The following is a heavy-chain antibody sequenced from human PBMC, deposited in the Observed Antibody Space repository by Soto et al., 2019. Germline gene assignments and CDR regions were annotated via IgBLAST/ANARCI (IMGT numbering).Heavy chain of an antibody. CDR1: GFTFSSYS. J-gene: IGHJ6*02. Sequence: GGSLRLSCAASGFTFSSYSMNWVRQAPGKGLEWVSYISSSSSTIYYADSVKGRFAISRDNAKNSLYLQMNSLRDEDTAVYYCARDPPSSAYYDTKGSYYYYGMDVWGQGTTVTVSS. CDR2: ISSSSSTI. CDR3: ARDPPSSAYYDTKGSYYYYGMDV. V-gene: IGHV3-48*02. D-gene: IGHD3-9*01.